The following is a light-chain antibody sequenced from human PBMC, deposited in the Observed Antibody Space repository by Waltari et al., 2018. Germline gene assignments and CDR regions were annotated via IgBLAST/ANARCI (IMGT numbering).Light chain of an antibody. CDR2: RAS. CDR1: QSITNW. J-gene: IGKJ1*01. V-gene: IGKV1-5*03. CDR3: QQYDNYWT. Sequence: DIQITQSPPTLSPSVGDRVTITCRASQSITNWLAWYQQKPGKAPKLLIYRASNLESGVPSRFSGSGSGTEFTLTISSLQPDDFATYYCQQYDNYWTFGQGTKVEIK.